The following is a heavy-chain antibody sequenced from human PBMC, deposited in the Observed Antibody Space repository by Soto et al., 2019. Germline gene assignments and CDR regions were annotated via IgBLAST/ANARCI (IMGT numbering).Heavy chain of an antibody. Sequence: QVQLQQWGAGLLKPSETLSLTCAVYGGSFSGYYWSWIRQPPGKGLEWIGEINHSGSTNYNPSLKSRVTISVDTSKNQFSLKLSSVTAADTAVYYCARVSYYAAAGYVLRYYYYGMDVWGQGTTVTVSS. D-gene: IGHD6-13*01. CDR2: INHSGST. J-gene: IGHJ6*02. CDR1: GGSFSGYY. V-gene: IGHV4-34*01. CDR3: ARVSYYAAAGYVLRYYYYGMDV.